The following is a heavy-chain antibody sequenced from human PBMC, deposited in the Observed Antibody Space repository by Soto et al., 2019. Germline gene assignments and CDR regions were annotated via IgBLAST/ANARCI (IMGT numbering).Heavy chain of an antibody. D-gene: IGHD4-17*01. CDR3: ARGHNGDYEGELDY. V-gene: IGHV4-34*01. CDR1: GGSFSGYY. CDR2: INHSGST. Sequence: SETLSLTCAVYGGSFSGYYWSWIRQPPGKGLEWIGEINHSGSTNYNPSLKSRVTISVDTSKNQFSLKLSSVTAADTAVYYCARGHNGDYEGELDYWGQGTLVTVSS. J-gene: IGHJ4*02.